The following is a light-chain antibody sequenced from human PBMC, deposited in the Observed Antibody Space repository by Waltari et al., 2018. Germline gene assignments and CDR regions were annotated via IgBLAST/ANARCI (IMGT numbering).Light chain of an antibody. CDR2: DVS. CDR3: SSFTTRNTWV. V-gene: IGLV2-14*03. J-gene: IGLJ3*02. Sequence: QSALTQPASVSGSPGQSITISCTGTSSDIGYYNYVSWYQHHPGTAPTLMIYDVSNRPSGVSNRFSGSKSGDTASLTSSGLQAEDEAEYYCSSFTTRNTWVFGGGTKLTVL. CDR1: SSDIGYYNY.